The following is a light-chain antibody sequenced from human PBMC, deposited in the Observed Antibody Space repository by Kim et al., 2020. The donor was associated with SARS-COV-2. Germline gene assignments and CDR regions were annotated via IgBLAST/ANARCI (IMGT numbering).Light chain of an antibody. CDR1: QSVSSN. J-gene: IGKJ2*03. CDR3: QQYNNWPYS. V-gene: IGKV3-15*01. CDR2: GAS. Sequence: SVSPGERATLSCRASQSVSSNVAWYQQKPGQAPRLRIYGASTRATGIPARFSGSGSGTEFTLTISSLQSEDFAVYYCQQYNNWPYSFGQGTKLEI.